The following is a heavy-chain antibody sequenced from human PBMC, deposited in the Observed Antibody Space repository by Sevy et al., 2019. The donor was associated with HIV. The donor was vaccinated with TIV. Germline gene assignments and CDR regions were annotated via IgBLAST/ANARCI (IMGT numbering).Heavy chain of an antibody. V-gene: IGHV4-34*01. CDR2: INHSGST. D-gene: IGHD3-3*01. CDR3: AREGSQRITIFGVVITNWFDP. J-gene: IGHJ5*02. Sequence: SETLSLTCAVYGGSFSGYYWSWIRQPPGKGLEWIGEINHSGSTNYNPSLKSRVTISVDTSKNQFSLKLSSVTAADTAVYYFAREGSQRITIFGVVITNWFDPWGQGTLVTVSS. CDR1: GGSFSGYY.